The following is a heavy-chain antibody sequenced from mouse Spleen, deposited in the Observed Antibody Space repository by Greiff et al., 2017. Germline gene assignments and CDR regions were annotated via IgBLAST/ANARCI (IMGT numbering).Heavy chain of an antibody. D-gene: IGHD4-1*01. CDR1: GFTFSDYY. V-gene: IGHV5-12*02. CDR2: ISNGGGST. Sequence: EVMLVESGGGLVQPGGSLKLSCATSGFTFSDYYMYWVRQTPEKRLEWVAYISNGGGSTYYPDTVKGRFTISRDNAKNTLYLQMSRLKSEDTAMYYCARQGLGIFAYWGQGTLVTVSA. J-gene: IGHJ3*01. CDR3: ARQGLGIFAY.